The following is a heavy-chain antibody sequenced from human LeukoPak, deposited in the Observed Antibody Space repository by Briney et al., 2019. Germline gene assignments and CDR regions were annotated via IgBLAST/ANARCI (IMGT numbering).Heavy chain of an antibody. CDR1: GFTFSSYG. CDR3: AKDGGYYYGSEYFQH. V-gene: IGHV3-30*02. D-gene: IGHD3-22*01. Sequence: PGGSLRLSCAASGFTFSSYGMHWVRQAPGKGLEWVAFIRYDGSNKYYADSVKGRFTISRDNSKNTLYLQMNSLRAEDTAVYCCAKDGGYYYGSEYFQHWGQGTLVTVSS. J-gene: IGHJ1*01. CDR2: IRYDGSNK.